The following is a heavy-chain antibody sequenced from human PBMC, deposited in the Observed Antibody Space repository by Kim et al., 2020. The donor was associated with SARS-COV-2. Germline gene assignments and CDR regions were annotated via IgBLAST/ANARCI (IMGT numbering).Heavy chain of an antibody. D-gene: IGHD3-3*01. V-gene: IGHV3-43*01. J-gene: IGHJ6*02. Sequence: VKGRFTISRDNSKNSLYLQMNSLRTEDTALYYCAKDLGWSNYYYYGMDVWGQGTTVTVSS. CDR3: AKDLGWSNYYYYGMDV.